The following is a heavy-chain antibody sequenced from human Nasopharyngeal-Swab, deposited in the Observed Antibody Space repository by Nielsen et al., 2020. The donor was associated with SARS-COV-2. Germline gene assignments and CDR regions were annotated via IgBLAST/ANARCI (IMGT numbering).Heavy chain of an antibody. V-gene: IGHV4-39*01. J-gene: IGHJ3*02. Sequence: WIRQPPGKGLEWIGEINYSGSTYYNPSLKSRVTISVDTSKNQFSLKLSSVTAADTAVYYCARPNTPEDIVVVPAAIAFDIWGQGTMVTVSS. CDR3: ARPNTPEDIVVVPAAIAFDI. CDR2: INYSGST. D-gene: IGHD2-2*01.